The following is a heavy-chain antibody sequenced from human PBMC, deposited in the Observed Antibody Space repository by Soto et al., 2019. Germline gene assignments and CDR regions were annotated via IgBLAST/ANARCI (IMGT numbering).Heavy chain of an antibody. CDR2: FHYSENT. Sequence: SETLSLTCTVSGGSISSGPYSWGWIRQPPGEGLEWIGTFHYSENTYYNPSLESRVTISVDTSKNQFSLKVSSVTVADTAVYFCARLGGYCSSTRCYGYYGMDVWGQGTTVTVSS. CDR1: GGSISSGPYS. D-gene: IGHD2-2*01. CDR3: ARLGGYCSSTRCYGYYGMDV. J-gene: IGHJ6*02. V-gene: IGHV4-39*01.